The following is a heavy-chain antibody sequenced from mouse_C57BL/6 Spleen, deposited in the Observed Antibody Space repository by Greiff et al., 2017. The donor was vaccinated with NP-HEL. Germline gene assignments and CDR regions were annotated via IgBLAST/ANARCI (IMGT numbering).Heavy chain of an antibody. CDR1: GFSLTSYG. J-gene: IGHJ4*01. Sequence: QVQLKQSGPGLVAPSQSLSITCTVSGFSLTSYGVDWVRQSPGKGLEWLGVIWGVGSTNYNSALKSRLSISKDNSKSQVFLKMNSLQTDDTAMYYCASDAGTGAMDYWGQGTSVTVSS. D-gene: IGHD4-1*01. V-gene: IGHV2-6*01. CDR2: IWGVGST. CDR3: ASDAGTGAMDY.